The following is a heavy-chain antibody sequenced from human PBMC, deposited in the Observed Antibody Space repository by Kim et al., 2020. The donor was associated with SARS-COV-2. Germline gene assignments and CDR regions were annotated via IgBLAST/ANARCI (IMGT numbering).Heavy chain of an antibody. Sequence: GRFTISRDNAKNSLYLQMNSLRAEDTAVYYCARYLFHPLTTVEMATNFDYWGQGTLVTVSS. CDR3: ARYLFHPLTTVEMATNFDY. V-gene: IGHV3-11*06. D-gene: IGHD4-17*01. J-gene: IGHJ4*02.